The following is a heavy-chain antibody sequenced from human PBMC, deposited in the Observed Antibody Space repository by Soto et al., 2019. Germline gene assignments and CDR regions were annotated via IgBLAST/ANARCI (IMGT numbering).Heavy chain of an antibody. CDR2: ISSSSSNI. D-gene: IGHD2-2*01. CDR1: GFTFSSYS. J-gene: IGHJ3*02. Sequence: EVQLVESGGGLVQPGGSLRLSCAASGFTFSSYSMNWVRQAPGKGLEWVSYISSSSSNIYYADSVKGRFTISRDNAKNSLYLQRNSLRAEDTAVYYCARERRYCSSTSCIGDDAFDIWGQGTMVTVSS. CDR3: ARERRYCSSTSCIGDDAFDI. V-gene: IGHV3-48*01.